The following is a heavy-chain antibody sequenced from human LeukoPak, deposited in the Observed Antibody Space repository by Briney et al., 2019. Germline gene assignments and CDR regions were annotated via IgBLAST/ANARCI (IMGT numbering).Heavy chain of an antibody. CDR2: IYYSGST. D-gene: IGHD6-13*01. CDR1: GGSVSSGSYY. J-gene: IGHJ4*02. Sequence: SETLSLTCTVSGGSVSSGSYYWSWIRQPTGKGLEWIGYIYYSGSTNYNPSLKSRVTISVDTSKNQFSLKLSSVTAADTAVYYCARHGPGIAAAGTFDYWGQGTLVTVSS. V-gene: IGHV4-61*01. CDR3: ARHGPGIAAAGTFDY.